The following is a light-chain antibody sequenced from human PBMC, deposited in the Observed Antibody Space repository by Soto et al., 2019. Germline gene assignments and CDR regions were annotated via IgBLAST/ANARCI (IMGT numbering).Light chain of an antibody. CDR1: QSVSSN. CDR2: GAS. V-gene: IGKV3-15*01. CDR3: QQYNNWPPLT. J-gene: IGKJ4*02. Sequence: EIVMTQSPATLSVSPGDRATLSCRASQSVSSNFAWYQQKPGQAPRLLIYGASNRATGIPARFSGSGSGTEFTLTISSLQSEDFAVYHCQQYNNWPPLTVGGGTKVEIK.